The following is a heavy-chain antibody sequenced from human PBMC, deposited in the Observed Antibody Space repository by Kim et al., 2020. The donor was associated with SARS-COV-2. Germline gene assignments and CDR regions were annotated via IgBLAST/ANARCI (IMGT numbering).Heavy chain of an antibody. J-gene: IGHJ4*02. CDR3: AGPSVGPRGRFDY. D-gene: IGHD1-26*01. Sequence: YAQKLQGRVTMTTDTSTSTAYMELRSLRSDATAGYYCAGPSVGPRGRFDYWGQGTLVTVSS. V-gene: IGHV1-18*01.